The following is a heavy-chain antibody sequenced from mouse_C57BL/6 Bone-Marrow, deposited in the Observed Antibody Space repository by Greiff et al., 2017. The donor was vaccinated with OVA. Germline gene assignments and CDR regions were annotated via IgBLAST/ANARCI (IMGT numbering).Heavy chain of an antibody. CDR2: IDPENGDT. CDR3: TRPYYYGIGYAMDY. V-gene: IGHV14-4*01. D-gene: IGHD1-1*01. CDR1: GFNIKDDY. J-gene: IGHJ4*01. Sequence: VQLKESGAELVRPGASVKLSCTASGFNIKDDYMHWVKQRPEQGLEWIGWIDPENGDTEYASKFQGKATITADTSSNTAYLQLSSLTSEDTAVYYCTRPYYYGIGYAMDYWGQGTSVTVSS.